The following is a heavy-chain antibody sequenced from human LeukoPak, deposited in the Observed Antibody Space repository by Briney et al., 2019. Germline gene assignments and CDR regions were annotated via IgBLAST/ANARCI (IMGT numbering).Heavy chain of an antibody. CDR2: ISAYNGNK. J-gene: IGHJ4*02. Sequence: ASVKVSCKASGYTFTSYGISWVRQAPGQGLEWMGWISAYNGNKNYAQKLQGRVTMTTDTSTSTAYMELRSLRSDDTAVYYCARVSALVGATVYWGQGTLVTVSS. CDR1: GYTFTSYG. V-gene: IGHV1-18*01. D-gene: IGHD1-26*01. CDR3: ARVSALVGATVY.